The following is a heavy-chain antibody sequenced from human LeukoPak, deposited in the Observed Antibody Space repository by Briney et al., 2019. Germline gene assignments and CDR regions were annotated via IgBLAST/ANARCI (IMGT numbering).Heavy chain of an antibody. V-gene: IGHV4-34*01. CDR3: ARGRWFDP. Sequence: PTKTLSLTCAVYGGSFTGNYWSWIRQPPGKGLEWIGEINHSGSTNYNPSLKSRVTISVDTSKNQFSLKLSSVTAADTAVYYCARGRWFDPWGQGTLVTVSS. CDR1: GGSFTGNY. J-gene: IGHJ5*02. CDR2: INHSGST.